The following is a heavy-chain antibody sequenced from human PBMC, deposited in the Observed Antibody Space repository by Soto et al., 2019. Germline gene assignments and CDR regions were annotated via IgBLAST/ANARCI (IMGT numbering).Heavy chain of an antibody. Sequence: QVQLQQWGAGLLKPSETLSLTCAVYGGSFSGYYWSWIRQPPGKGLEWIGEINHSGSTTYNPSLKSRVTISVATSKNQFSLKLSSVTAADTAVYYCARGRLWFGELPSFWGRFFDYWGQGTLVTVSS. D-gene: IGHD3-10*01. CDR3: ARGRLWFGELPSFWGRFFDY. V-gene: IGHV4-34*01. J-gene: IGHJ4*02. CDR1: GGSFSGYY. CDR2: INHSGST.